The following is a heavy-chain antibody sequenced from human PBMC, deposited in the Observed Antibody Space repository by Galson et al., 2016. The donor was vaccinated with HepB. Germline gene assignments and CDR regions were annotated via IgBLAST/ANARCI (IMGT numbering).Heavy chain of an antibody. V-gene: IGHV1-18*01. D-gene: IGHD6-19*01. CDR2: ISVYNGNA. J-gene: IGHJ6*02. Sequence: QSGAEVKKPGASVKVSCKASGYTFTNYGISWVRQAPGQGLEWMGWISVYNGNANHAQKLQGRVTMTTDISTSTAYMELRSLRTDDTAVYYCARCPYRSGWYSMPQTMDVWGQGTTVTVSS. CDR3: ARCPYRSGWYSMPQTMDV. CDR1: GYTFTNYG.